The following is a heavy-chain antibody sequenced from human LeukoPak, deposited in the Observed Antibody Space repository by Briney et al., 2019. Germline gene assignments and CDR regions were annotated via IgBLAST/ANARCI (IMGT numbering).Heavy chain of an antibody. Sequence: SETLSLTCTVSGASISHYFWSWIRQPPGKGLESIGNIYYTGISNYNPSLKSRVTISVGTSKNQFSLKLSSVIAADTAVYYCARFPGSAEYRHYYYMDVWGKGTTVTVSS. CDR2: IYYTGIS. V-gene: IGHV4-59*01. J-gene: IGHJ6*03. CDR3: ARFPGSAEYRHYYYMDV. D-gene: IGHD2-15*01. CDR1: GASISHYF.